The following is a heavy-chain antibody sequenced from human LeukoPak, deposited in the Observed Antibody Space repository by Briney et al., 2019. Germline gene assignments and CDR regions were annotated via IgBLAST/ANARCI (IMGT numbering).Heavy chain of an antibody. CDR3: ARRYFDSHGYYIFDY. CDR1: GYSLTDHW. CDR2: IHPRDSIT. D-gene: IGHD3-22*01. V-gene: IGHV5-51*01. Sequence: GGSLKISCKGSGYSLTDHWIAWVRQMPGKGLDWMGLIHPRDSITKYSPSFQGQVTISADKSINTAYLQWSSLRASDTAIYYCARRYFDSHGYYIFDYWGQGTLVTVSS. J-gene: IGHJ4*02.